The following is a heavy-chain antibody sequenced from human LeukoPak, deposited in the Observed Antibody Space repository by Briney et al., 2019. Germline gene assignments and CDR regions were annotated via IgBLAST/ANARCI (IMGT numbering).Heavy chain of an antibody. Sequence: GGSXXGYYXSWIRQPPGKGLEWIGEINHSGSTNYNPSLKRRVTISVDTSKNQFSLKLSSVTAADTAVYYCARVVESAVAGDYWGQGTLVTVSS. CDR3: ARVVESAVAGDY. J-gene: IGHJ4*02. V-gene: IGHV4-34*01. D-gene: IGHD6-19*01. CDR1: GGSXXGYY. CDR2: INHSGST.